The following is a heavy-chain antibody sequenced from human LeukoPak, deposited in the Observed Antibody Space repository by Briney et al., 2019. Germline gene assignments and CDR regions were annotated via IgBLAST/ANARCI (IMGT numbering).Heavy chain of an antibody. CDR3: ARSFIVVVPAAPFDP. CDR1: GGTFSSYA. J-gene: IGHJ5*02. Sequence: ASVKVSCKASGGTFSSYAISWVRQAPGQGLEWMGGINTNTGNPTYAQGFTGRFAFSLDTSASTAYLQISSLKAEDTAVYYCARSFIVVVPAAPFDPWGQGTLVTVSS. CDR2: INTNTGNP. V-gene: IGHV7-4-1*02. D-gene: IGHD2-2*01.